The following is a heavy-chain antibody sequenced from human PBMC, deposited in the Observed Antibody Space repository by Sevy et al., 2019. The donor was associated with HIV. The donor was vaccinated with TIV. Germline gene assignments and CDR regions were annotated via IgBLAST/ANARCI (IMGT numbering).Heavy chain of an antibody. J-gene: IGHJ4*02. CDR2: ISNSGANT. CDR1: GFTFTNYG. D-gene: IGHD6-19*01. Sequence: GGSLRLSCAASGFTFTNYGMHWVRQAPGKGLEWVSGISNSGANTYYADSVVGRFTVSRDNSKNTVYLQLNSLRAEDTAIYYCAKEWTLLSDWYGEFDYWGQGTLVTVSS. V-gene: IGHV3-23*01. CDR3: AKEWTLLSDWYGEFDY.